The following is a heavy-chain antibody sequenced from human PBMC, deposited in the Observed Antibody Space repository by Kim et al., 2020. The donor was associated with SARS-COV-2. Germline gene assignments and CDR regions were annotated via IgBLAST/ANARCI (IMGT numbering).Heavy chain of an antibody. CDR3: ARGWAFDI. D-gene: IGHD2-15*01. Sequence: TAGADYVKGRFSISRDNAKTTLYLQMNSLRADDTAVYSCARGWAFDIWGQGTMVTVSS. CDR2: T. J-gene: IGHJ3*02. V-gene: IGHV3-74*01.